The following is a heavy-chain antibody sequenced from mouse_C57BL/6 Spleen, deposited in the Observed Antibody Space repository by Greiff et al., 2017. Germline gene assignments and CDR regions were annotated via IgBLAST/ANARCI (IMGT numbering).Heavy chain of an antibody. V-gene: IGHV14-1*01. CDR2: IDPEDGDT. CDR1: GFNIKDYY. J-gene: IGHJ2*01. D-gene: IGHD2-2*01. Sequence: VQLQQSGAELVRPGASVKLSCTASGFNIKDYYMHWVKQRPEKGLEWIGRIDPEDGDTEYAPKFQGKATMTADTSSNTAYLQLSSLTSEDTAVYYCTGDYGYAGGLDYWGQGTTLTVSS. CDR3: TGDYGYAGGLDY.